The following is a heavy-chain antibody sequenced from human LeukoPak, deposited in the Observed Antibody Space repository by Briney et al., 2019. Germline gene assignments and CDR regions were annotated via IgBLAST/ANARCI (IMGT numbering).Heavy chain of an antibody. CDR3: AKDSPIRVVVPAAMGAFDI. D-gene: IGHD2-2*01. CDR2: ISGSGGST. J-gene: IGHJ3*02. Sequence: GGSLRLSCAASGFTFSSYAMSWVRQAPGKGLEWVSAISGSGGSTYYADSVKGRFTISRDNSKNTLYLQMNSLRAGDTAVYYCAKDSPIRVVVPAAMGAFDIWGQGTMVTVSS. V-gene: IGHV3-23*01. CDR1: GFTFSSYA.